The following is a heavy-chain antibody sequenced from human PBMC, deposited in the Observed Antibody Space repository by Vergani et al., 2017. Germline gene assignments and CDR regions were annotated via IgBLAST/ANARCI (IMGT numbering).Heavy chain of an antibody. V-gene: IGHV1-2*02. Sequence: QVQLVQSGAEVKKPGASVKVSCKASGYTFTGYYMHWVRQAPGQGLEWMGWINPNSGGTNYAQKFQGRVTMTRDTSLSPAYMELRRLRSDDTAVYYCARDFSGSRDDAFDIWGQGTMVTVSS. J-gene: IGHJ3*02. CDR2: INPNSGGT. CDR3: ARDFSGSRDDAFDI. CDR1: GYTFTGYY. D-gene: IGHD6-13*01.